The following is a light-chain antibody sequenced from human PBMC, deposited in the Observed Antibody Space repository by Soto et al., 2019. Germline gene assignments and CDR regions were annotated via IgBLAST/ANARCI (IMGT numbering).Light chain of an antibody. CDR2: YDS. CDR3: QVWDSSSDPYVV. V-gene: IGLV3-21*04. Sequence: SYELTQPPSVSVAPGKTARITCGGNNIGSKSVHWYQQKPGQAPVLVIYYDSDRPSGIPERFSGSNSGNTATLTISRVEAGDEADYYCQVWDSSSDPYVVFGGGTQLTVL. J-gene: IGLJ2*01. CDR1: NIGSKS.